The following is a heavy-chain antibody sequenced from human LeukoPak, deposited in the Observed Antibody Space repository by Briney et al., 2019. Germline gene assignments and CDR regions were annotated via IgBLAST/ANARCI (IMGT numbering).Heavy chain of an antibody. CDR2: ITSTGRYI. D-gene: IGHD4-23*01. V-gene: IGHV3-21*01. CDR3: ARLRNVGGNPHPFNV. J-gene: IGHJ3*01. Sequence: GGXXRLXXAASXFNFXDYTMNXVRXAXXXXXXXXSSITSTGRYIFYADSLKGRFTISRDNAKKSLYLQMNSLRAEDTAVYYCARLRNVGGNPHPFNVWGQGTTVTVSS. CDR1: XFNFXDYT.